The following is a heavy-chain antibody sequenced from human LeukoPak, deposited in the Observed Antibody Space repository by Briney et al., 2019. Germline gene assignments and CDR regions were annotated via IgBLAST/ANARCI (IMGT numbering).Heavy chain of an antibody. D-gene: IGHD6-19*01. CDR3: TGASWLALFDY. CDR2: IRSKAYGGTT. Sequence: GGSLRLSCTASGFTFGDYAMSWFRQAPGKGLEWVGFIRSKAYGGTTEYAASVKGRFTISRDDSKSIAYLQMNSLKTEDTAVYYCTGASWLALFDYWGQGTLVTVSS. CDR1: GFTFGDYA. V-gene: IGHV3-49*03. J-gene: IGHJ4*02.